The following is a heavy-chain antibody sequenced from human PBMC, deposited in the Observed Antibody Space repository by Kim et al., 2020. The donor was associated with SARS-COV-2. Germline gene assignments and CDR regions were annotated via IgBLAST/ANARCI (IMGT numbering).Heavy chain of an antibody. CDR1: GGTFSSYA. D-gene: IGHD4-17*01. V-gene: IGHV1-69*13. CDR2: IIPIFGTA. Sequence: SVKVSCKASGGTFSSYAISWVRQAPGQGLEWMGGIIPIFGTANYAQKFQGRVPITADESTGTSYVELSSLRSEDTDVYYCATVATVTTGDYGIDVWGQGTTVNVS. CDR3: ATVATVTTGDYGIDV. J-gene: IGHJ6*02.